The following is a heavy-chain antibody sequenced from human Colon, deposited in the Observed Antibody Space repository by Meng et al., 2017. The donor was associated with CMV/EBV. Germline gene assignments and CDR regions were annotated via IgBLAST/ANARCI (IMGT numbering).Heavy chain of an antibody. V-gene: IGHV4-59*01. J-gene: IGHJ6*02. Sequence: SETLSLTCTVSGGSITAYYWSWIRQPPGKGLEWIGYIYYSGSTNYNPSLKSRVTISVDTSKNPFSLKMSSVTAADTAVYYCARPSSGSYNYGMDVWGQGTTVTVSS. CDR1: GGSITAYY. CDR3: ARPSSGSYNYGMDV. CDR2: IYYSGST. D-gene: IGHD1-26*01.